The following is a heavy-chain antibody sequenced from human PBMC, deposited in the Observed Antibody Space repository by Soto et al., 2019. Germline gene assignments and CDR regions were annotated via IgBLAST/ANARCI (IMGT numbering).Heavy chain of an antibody. J-gene: IGHJ4*02. CDR1: GSIFSSHS. CDR2: ISFDGSGQ. V-gene: IGHV3-30-3*01. Sequence: XESLRRSGAASGSIFSSHSVHWVRQAPGKGLEWVAVISFDGSGQDYADSVKGRFTISRDASKNTVYLQMNSLRPEDTAMYYCARVGPTKTIQRWYYFDQWGQGTRVTVSS. D-gene: IGHD5-18*01. CDR3: ARVGPTKTIQRWYYFDQ.